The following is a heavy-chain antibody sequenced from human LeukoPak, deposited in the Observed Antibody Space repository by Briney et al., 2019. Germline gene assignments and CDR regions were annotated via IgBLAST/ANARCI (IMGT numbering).Heavy chain of an antibody. CDR1: GGSISSGPYY. CDR3: ARRDDSSGYHKIFDY. D-gene: IGHD3-22*01. CDR2: IYYGENT. V-gene: IGHV4-39*01. J-gene: IGHJ4*02. Sequence: SETLSLTCTVSGGSISSGPYYWGWIRQPPGKGLEWIGNIYYGENTYYNPSLKSRVTISIDMSKNQFYLKLSSLTAADTAVYYCARRDDSSGYHKIFDYWGPGTLVTVSS.